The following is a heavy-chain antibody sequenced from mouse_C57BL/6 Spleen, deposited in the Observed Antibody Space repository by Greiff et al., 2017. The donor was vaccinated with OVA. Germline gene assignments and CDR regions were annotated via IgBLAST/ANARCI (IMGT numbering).Heavy chain of an antibody. V-gene: IGHV10-1*01. Sequence: EVKLVESGGGLVQPKGSLKLSCAASGFSFNTYAMNWVRQAPGKGLEWVARIRSKSNNYATYYADSVKDRFTISRDDSESMLYLQMNNLKTEDTAMYYCVRLATVVEGYFDVWGTGTTVTVSS. J-gene: IGHJ1*03. D-gene: IGHD1-1*01. CDR2: IRSKSNNYAT. CDR3: VRLATVVEGYFDV. CDR1: GFSFNTYA.